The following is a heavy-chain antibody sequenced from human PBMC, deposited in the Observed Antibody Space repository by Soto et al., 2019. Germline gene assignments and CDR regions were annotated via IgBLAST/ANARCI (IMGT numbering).Heavy chain of an antibody. CDR3: ARDVVREITMVRFVP. Sequence: ASVKVSCKASGYTFTSYGISWVRQAPGQGLEWMGWISAYNGNTNYAQKLQGRVTMTTDTSTSTAYMELRSLRSDDTAVYYCARDVVREITMVRFVPWGQGTLVTVSS. J-gene: IGHJ5*02. V-gene: IGHV1-18*01. D-gene: IGHD3-10*01. CDR1: GYTFTSYG. CDR2: ISAYNGNT.